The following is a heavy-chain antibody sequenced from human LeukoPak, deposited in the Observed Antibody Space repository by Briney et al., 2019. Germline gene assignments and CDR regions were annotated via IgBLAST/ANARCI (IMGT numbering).Heavy chain of an antibody. D-gene: IGHD6-13*01. V-gene: IGHV4-59*01. CDR2: IYYSGTT. CDR3: ARGSWEPAAGFDC. CDR1: GGSISSYY. J-gene: IGHJ4*02. Sequence: SETLSLTCTVSGGSISSYYWSWIRQSPGKGLEWIGYIYYSGTTNYNPSLKSRVTVSLDTSKNQFSLRLSSVTAADTAVYYCARGSWEPAAGFDCWGQGALVTVSS.